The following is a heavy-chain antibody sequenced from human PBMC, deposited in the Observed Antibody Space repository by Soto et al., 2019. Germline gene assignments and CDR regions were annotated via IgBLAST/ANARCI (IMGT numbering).Heavy chain of an antibody. CDR1: GYTFTGYY. Sequence: GASVKVSCKASGYTFTGYYMHWVRQAPGQGLEWMGWINPNSGGTNYAQKFQGRVTMTRDTSISTAYMELSRLRSDDTAVYYCARERGSGWLERDYFDYWGQGTLVTVSS. D-gene: IGHD5-12*01. V-gene: IGHV1-2*02. CDR2: INPNSGGT. J-gene: IGHJ4*02. CDR3: ARERGSGWLERDYFDY.